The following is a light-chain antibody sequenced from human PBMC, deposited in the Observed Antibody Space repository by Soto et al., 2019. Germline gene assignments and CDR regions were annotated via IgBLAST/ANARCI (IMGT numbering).Light chain of an antibody. CDR2: AAS. Sequence: DIQMTQSPSTLSASVGDRVTITCRASQSVNGWLAWYQQKPGKAPKLLIYAASNLESGVPSRFRGSGSGTELTLPISSLQPDDSATYYFQRHKSNAWRVGQGTKVEV. V-gene: IGKV1-5*01. CDR3: QRHKSNAWR. J-gene: IGKJ1*01. CDR1: QSVNGW.